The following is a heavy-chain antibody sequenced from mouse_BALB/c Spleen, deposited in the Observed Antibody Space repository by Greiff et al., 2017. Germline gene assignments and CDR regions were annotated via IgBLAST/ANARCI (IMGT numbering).Heavy chain of an antibody. CDR2: ISSGGSYT. CDR3: ARHYYDYDGYAMDY. D-gene: IGHD2-4*01. V-gene: IGHV5-9-4*01. J-gene: IGHJ4*01. CDR1: GFTFSSYA. Sequence: EVQLQESGGGLVKPGGSLKLSCAASGFTFSSYAMSWVRQSPEKRLEWVAEISSGGSYTYYPDTVTGRFTISRDNAKNTLYLEMSSLRSEDTAMYYCARHYYDYDGYAMDYWGQGTSVTVSS.